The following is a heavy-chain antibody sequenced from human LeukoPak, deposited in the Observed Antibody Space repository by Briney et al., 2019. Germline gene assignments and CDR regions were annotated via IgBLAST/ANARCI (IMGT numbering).Heavy chain of an antibody. CDR1: GGSISSSSYY. CDR2: IYYSGST. J-gene: IGHJ5*02. Sequence: SSETLSLTCTVSGGSISSSSYYWGWIRQPPGKGLEWIGSIYYSGSTYYNPSLKSRVTISVDTSKNQFSLKLSSVTAADTAVYYCARDHDSSGYYYGGWFDPWGQGTLVTVSS. D-gene: IGHD3-22*01. CDR3: ARDHDSSGYYYGGWFDP. V-gene: IGHV4-39*07.